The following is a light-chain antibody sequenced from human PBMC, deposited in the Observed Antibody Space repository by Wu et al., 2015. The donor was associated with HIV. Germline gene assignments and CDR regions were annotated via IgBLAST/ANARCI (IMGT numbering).Light chain of an antibody. V-gene: IGKV3-15*01. CDR3: QQYEGYPT. Sequence: EIVMTQSPATLSVSPGERATLSCRASQSVSSNLAWYQQKPGQAPRLLIYGASTRATGIPARFSGSGSGTEFTLTISSMQSEDFATYFCQQYEGYPTFGQGTKVEIK. J-gene: IGKJ1*01. CDR2: GAS. CDR1: QSVSSN.